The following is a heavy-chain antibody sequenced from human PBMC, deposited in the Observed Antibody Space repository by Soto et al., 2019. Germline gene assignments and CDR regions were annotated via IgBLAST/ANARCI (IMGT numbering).Heavy chain of an antibody. Sequence: QVQLQQWGAGLLKPSETLSLTCAVYGGSFSGYYWSWIRQPPGKGLEWIGEINHSGSTNYNPSIKSRVTISVDTSKNQFSLKLSSVTAADTAVYYCAREGGEAVVVAATSRVFDYWGQGTLVTVSS. CDR3: AREGGEAVVVAATSRVFDY. CDR2: INHSGST. V-gene: IGHV4-34*01. J-gene: IGHJ4*02. CDR1: GGSFSGYY. D-gene: IGHD2-15*01.